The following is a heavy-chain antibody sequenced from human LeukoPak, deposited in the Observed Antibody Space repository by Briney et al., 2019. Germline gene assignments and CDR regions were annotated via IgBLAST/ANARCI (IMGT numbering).Heavy chain of an antibody. CDR1: GFTFSSYA. V-gene: IGHV3-7*01. Sequence: GGSLRLSCAASGFTFSSYAMSWVRQAPGKGLEWVANIKEDGSEINYVDSVKGRFTISRDNAKNSLFLQMNSLRVEDTAVYYCARDRGYSSFDYWGQGTLVTVSS. CDR3: ARDRGYSSFDY. D-gene: IGHD4-23*01. J-gene: IGHJ4*02. CDR2: IKEDGSEI.